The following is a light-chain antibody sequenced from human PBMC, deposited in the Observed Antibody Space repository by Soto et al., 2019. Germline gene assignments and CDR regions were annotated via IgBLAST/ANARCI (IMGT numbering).Light chain of an antibody. CDR2: DTS. V-gene: IGKV3-11*01. CDR3: QQRAKWPRI. J-gene: IGKJ3*01. Sequence: EVVLTQSPAILSLSPGERATLSCRASQSISRFVAWYQQKPGLAPRLLIYDTSNRATGIPARFSGSGSETDFTLTITSLEPEDFAMYYCQQRAKWPRIFGPGTKVDIK. CDR1: QSISRF.